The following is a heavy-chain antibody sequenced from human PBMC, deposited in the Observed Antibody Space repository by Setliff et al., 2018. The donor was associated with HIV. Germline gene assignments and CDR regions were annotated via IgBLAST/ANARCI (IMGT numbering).Heavy chain of an antibody. Sequence: ASVKVSCKASGYTFTSYYMHWVRQAPGQGLEWMGTINPSGGSTSYAQKFQGRVTMTRDTSTSTVYLELSSLRSEDTAVYYCARDCSSTSCPGSFNYYYYYYYMDVWGKGTTVTVSS. D-gene: IGHD2-2*01. CDR2: INPSGGST. J-gene: IGHJ6*03. CDR1: GYTFTSYY. V-gene: IGHV1-46*03. CDR3: ARDCSSTSCPGSFNYYYYYYYMDV.